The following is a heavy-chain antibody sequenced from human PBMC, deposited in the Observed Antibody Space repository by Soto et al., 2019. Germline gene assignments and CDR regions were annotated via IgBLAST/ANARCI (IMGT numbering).Heavy chain of an antibody. J-gene: IGHJ4*02. CDR2: ISGSGGST. CDR1: GFTFSSYA. CDR3: AKDLVVPYYYDSSGYPNFDY. D-gene: IGHD3-22*01. V-gene: IGHV3-23*01. Sequence: EVQLLEFGGGLVQPGGSLRLSCSASGFTFSSYAMGWVRQAPGKGLEWVSTISGSGGSTYYADSVKGRFTISRDNSKNTLYLQMNSLRAEDTAVYYCAKDLVVPYYYDSSGYPNFDYWGQGTLVTVSS.